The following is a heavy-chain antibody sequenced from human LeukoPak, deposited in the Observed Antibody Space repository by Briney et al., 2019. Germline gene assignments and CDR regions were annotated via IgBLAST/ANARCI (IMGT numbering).Heavy chain of an antibody. CDR1: GYSLTSYW. CDR3: ARHQTVTGEYYYYYMYV. V-gene: IGHV5-51*01. Sequence: GESLKISRKGSGYSLTSYWIGRVRQMPGKGLEGMGIIYPSDSDTRYSPSFQGQVTISADKSISTAYLQWSSLNASDTAMYYCARHQTVTGEYYYYYMYVWGKGTTVTVSS. J-gene: IGHJ6*03. D-gene: IGHD7-27*01. CDR2: IYPSDSDT.